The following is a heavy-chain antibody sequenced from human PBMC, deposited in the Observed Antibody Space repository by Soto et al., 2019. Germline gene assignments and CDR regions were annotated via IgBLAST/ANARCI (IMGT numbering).Heavy chain of an antibody. V-gene: IGHV1-69*12. Sequence: QVQLVQSGAEVKKPGSSVTVSCKASGGTFSSYTISWVRQAPGQGLEWMGGIIPIFGTANYAQKFQGRVTITADESTSTGYMELSSLRSEDTAVYYCARGNNSCLQLWYFDPWGRGTLATFSS. CDR1: GGTFSSYT. D-gene: IGHD1-1*01. J-gene: IGHJ2*01. CDR2: IIPIFGTA. CDR3: ARGNNSCLQLWYFDP.